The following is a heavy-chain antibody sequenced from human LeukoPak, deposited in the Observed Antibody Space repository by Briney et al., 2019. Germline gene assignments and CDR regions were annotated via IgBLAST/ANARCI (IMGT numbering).Heavy chain of an antibody. J-gene: IGHJ3*02. CDR1: GFTFSSYA. V-gene: IGHV3-30-3*01. CDR2: MSYDGSNK. Sequence: PGRSLRLSCAASGFTFSSYAMHWVRQAPGKGLEWVAVMSYDGSNKYYADSVKGRFTISRDSSKNTLYLQMNSLRAEDTAVYYCAREGTCSSTSCMGDAFDIWGQGTMVTVSS. D-gene: IGHD2-2*01. CDR3: AREGTCSSTSCMGDAFDI.